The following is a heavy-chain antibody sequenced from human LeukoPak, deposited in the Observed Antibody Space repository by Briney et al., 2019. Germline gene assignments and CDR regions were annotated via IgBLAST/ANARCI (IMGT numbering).Heavy chain of an antibody. CDR2: ISFAGDKT. CDR1: GFIFSRYD. CDR3: AKRRASDGSGYRAFEF. Sequence: GSLRLSCAASGFIFSRYDMSWVRQPPEEGLGWVSTISFAGDKTAYTDSVKGRFIISRDNSKNTVYLQMNSLRAEDTAVYYCAKRRASDGSGYRAFEFWGQGTLVTVSS. V-gene: IGHV3-23*01. D-gene: IGHD3-22*01. J-gene: IGHJ4*02.